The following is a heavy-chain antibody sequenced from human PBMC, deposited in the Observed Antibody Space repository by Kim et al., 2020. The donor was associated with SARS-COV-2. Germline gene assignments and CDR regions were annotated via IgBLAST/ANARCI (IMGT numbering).Heavy chain of an antibody. CDR3: TRVIWGTYRYTDY. V-gene: IGHV7-4-1*02. CDR2: INTDTGNP. J-gene: IGHJ4*02. Sequence: ASVKVSCKASGYTFTMNAISWVRQAPGQGLEWMGWINTDTGNPTYAQAFTRRFVFSVDTSATTAYLQISSLEPEDTALYYCTRVIWGTYRYTDYWGQGTLVTVSS. D-gene: IGHD3-16*02. CDR1: GYTFTMNA.